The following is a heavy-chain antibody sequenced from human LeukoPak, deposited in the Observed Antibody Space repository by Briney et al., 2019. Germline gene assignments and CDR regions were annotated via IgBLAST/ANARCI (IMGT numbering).Heavy chain of an antibody. CDR2: ISSSSSTI. J-gene: IGHJ6*03. V-gene: IGHV3-48*01. Sequence: PGGSLRLSCAASGFTFSSYSMNWVRQAPGKGLEWVSYISSSSSTINYADSMKGRFTISRDNAKNSLYLQMNSLRAEDTAVYYCARGDNWNVNYYYYYMDVWGKGTTVTVSS. CDR3: ARGDNWNVNYYYYYMDV. CDR1: GFTFSSYS. D-gene: IGHD1-1*01.